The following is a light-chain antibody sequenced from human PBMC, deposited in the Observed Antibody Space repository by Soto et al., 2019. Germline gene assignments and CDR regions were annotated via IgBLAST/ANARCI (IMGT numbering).Light chain of an antibody. J-gene: IGLJ2*01. V-gene: IGLV2-8*01. CDR3: SSYAGSNNAV. CDR1: SSDVGGYNY. CDR2: EVT. Sequence: QSALTQPPSASGSPGQSVTISCTGTSSDVGGYNYVSWYQQHPDKAPRLMIYEVTKRPSGVPDRFSGSRSGNTASLTVSGLQDEDEAHYYCSSYAGSNNAVFGGGTKLTVL.